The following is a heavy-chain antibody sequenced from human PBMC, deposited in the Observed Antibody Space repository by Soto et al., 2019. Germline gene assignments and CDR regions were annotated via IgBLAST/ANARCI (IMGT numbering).Heavy chain of an antibody. Sequence: GGSLRLSCAASGFTFSSYGMHWVRQAPGKGLEWVAVIWYDGSNKYYADSVKGRFTISRDNSKNTLYLQMNSLRAEDAAVYYCARDEQPYYDSSGYSFDYWGQGTLVTVSS. CDR2: IWYDGSNK. V-gene: IGHV3-33*01. J-gene: IGHJ4*02. CDR1: GFTFSSYG. CDR3: ARDEQPYYDSSGYSFDY. D-gene: IGHD3-22*01.